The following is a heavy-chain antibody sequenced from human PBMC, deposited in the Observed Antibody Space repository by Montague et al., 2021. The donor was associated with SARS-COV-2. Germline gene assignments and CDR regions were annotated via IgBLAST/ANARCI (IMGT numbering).Heavy chain of an antibody. CDR1: GGSFSDYH. CDR3: ARGLTDISMIVVVLLGASHYFAS. V-gene: IGHV4-34*01. Sequence: SETLSLTCAVYGGSFSDYHWSWIRQPPGQGLEWIGEINHSGNTNXNPSLKSRVTISIDTSKSQFSLNLSSVTAADTAVYYCARGLTDISMIVVVLLGASHYFASWGKGPLV. CDR2: INHSGNT. J-gene: IGHJ4*02. D-gene: IGHD3-22*01.